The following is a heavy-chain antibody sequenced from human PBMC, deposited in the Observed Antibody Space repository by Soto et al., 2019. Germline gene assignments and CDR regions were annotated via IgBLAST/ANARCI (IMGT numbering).Heavy chain of an antibody. CDR1: GGSVNNGNYY. J-gene: IGHJ5*01. Sequence: SETLSLTCTVSGGSVNNGNYYWSWIRQPPGKELEWIGYVYYTGSTYSNPSLKSRLTLTIDTSKNQFSLNLTSVTAADTALYYCARSAKYYYDRSGYYPTHPFDSWGQGTLVTVSS. CDR3: ARSAKYYYDRSGYYPTHPFDS. D-gene: IGHD3-22*01. V-gene: IGHV4-61*01. CDR2: VYYTGST.